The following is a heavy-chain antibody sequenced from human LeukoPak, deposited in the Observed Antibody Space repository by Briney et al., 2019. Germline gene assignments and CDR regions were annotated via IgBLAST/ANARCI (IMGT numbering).Heavy chain of an antibody. CDR3: AKERGPYYYDSSGCSD. V-gene: IGHV3-48*02. CDR2: ISTRSTKI. D-gene: IGHD3-22*01. Sequence: GGSLRLSCAASGFTFSSYSMNWVRQAPGKGLEWVSHISTRSTKIYYADSVKGRFTISRDDAKNSLYLQMNSLGDEDTAIYYCAKERGPYYYDSSGCSDWGQGTLVIVSS. J-gene: IGHJ4*02. CDR1: GFTFSSYS.